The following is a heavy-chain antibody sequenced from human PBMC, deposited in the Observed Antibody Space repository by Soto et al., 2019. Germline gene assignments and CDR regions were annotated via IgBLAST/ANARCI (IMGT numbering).Heavy chain of an antibody. CDR3: ARGGGWNQY. J-gene: IGHJ4*02. CDR1: GGSISSSSYY. D-gene: IGHD1-1*01. CDR2: IYFTGSS. V-gene: IGHV4-61*05. Sequence: SETLSLTCTVSGGSISSSSYYWGWIRQPPGKGLEWIGYIYFTGSSNFNPSLKSRVTMSVDTSKKQVSLQLASVTAADTAVYYCARGGGWNQYWGQGTMVTVLL.